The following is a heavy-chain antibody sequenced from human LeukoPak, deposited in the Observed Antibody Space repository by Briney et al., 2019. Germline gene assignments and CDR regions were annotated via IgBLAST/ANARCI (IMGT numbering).Heavy chain of an antibody. CDR3: AKVGYSSSWYRLFYFDY. V-gene: IGHV3-30*18. D-gene: IGHD6-13*01. CDR2: ISYDGSNK. CDR1: GFTFSSYG. Sequence: GGSLRLSCAASGFTFSSYGMHWVRQAPGKGLEWVAVISYDGSNKYYADSVKGRFTISRDNSKSTLYLQMNSLRAEDTAVYYCAKVGYSSSWYRLFYFDYWGQGTLVTVSS. J-gene: IGHJ4*02.